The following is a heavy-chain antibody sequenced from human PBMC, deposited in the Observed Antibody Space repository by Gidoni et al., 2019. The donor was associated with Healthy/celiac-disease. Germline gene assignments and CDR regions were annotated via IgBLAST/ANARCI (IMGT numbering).Heavy chain of an antibody. V-gene: IGHV4-34*01. CDR2: INHSGST. CDR1: GGSFSGYY. CDR3: ARTARRGATRKNWFDP. Sequence: QVPLQQWGAGLLKPSATLSLTCAVYGGSFSGYYWSWIRQPPGKGLEWIWEINHSGSTNYNPSLKSRVTRSVDTSKNQFSLKLSSVAAADTAVYYCARTARRGATRKNWFDPWGQGTLVTVSS. D-gene: IGHD1-26*01. J-gene: IGHJ5*02.